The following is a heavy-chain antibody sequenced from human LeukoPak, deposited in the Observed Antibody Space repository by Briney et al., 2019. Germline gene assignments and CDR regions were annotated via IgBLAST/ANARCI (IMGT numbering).Heavy chain of an antibody. Sequence: SGGSLRLSCAASGFTFSRYSMNWVRQAPGKGLEWVSAISGRGGSTYYADSVKGRFTISRDNSKNTLYLQMNSLRAEDTAVYYCAKDRREGTRGRLSSASDYWGQGTLVTVSS. CDR3: AKDRREGTRGRLSSASDY. D-gene: IGHD3-22*01. J-gene: IGHJ4*02. CDR1: GFTFSRYS. V-gene: IGHV3-23*01. CDR2: ISGRGGST.